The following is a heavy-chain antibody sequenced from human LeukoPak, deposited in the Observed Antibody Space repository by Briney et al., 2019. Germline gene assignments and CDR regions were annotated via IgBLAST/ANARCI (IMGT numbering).Heavy chain of an antibody. J-gene: IGHJ4*02. D-gene: IGHD4-23*01. Sequence: PGGSLRLSCAASGFTFTNNFMSWVRQVPGKGLEWVANIKQDGSETTYADSVRGRFTIFRDNAKDSVYLQMNSLRAEDTAVYYCARDYGGSSPFDYWGQGTLVTVSS. V-gene: IGHV3-7*01. CDR1: GFTFTNNF. CDR2: IKQDGSET. CDR3: ARDYGGSSPFDY.